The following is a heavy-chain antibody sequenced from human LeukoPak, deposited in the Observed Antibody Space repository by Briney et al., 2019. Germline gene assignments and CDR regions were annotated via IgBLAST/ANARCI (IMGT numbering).Heavy chain of an antibody. CDR3: ASLRFLEWSENYYYMDV. D-gene: IGHD3-3*01. CDR1: GYTFTSYD. CDR2: INPSGGST. J-gene: IGHJ6*03. Sequence: ASVKVSCKASGYTFTSYDINWVRQATGQGLGWMGIINPSGGSTSYAQKFQGRVTMTRDTSTSTVYMELSSLRSEDTAVYYCASLRFLEWSENYYYMDVWGKGTTVTVSS. V-gene: IGHV1-46*01.